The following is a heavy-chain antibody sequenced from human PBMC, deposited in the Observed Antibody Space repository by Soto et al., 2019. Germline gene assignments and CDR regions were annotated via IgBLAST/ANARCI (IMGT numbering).Heavy chain of an antibody. D-gene: IGHD1-1*01. J-gene: IGHJ4*02. V-gene: IGHV4-4*02. Sequence: PSENVSLTCPVSGDSISSSVWWTWVRQPPGKGLEWIGEVFHTGNTNYNPSLKSRVTMSVDKSTNEFSLKVTSVTAADTAIYYCARNAWVRFDYRGQGAPVTAPQ. CDR2: VFHTGNT. CDR3: ARNAWVRFDY. CDR1: GDSISSSVW.